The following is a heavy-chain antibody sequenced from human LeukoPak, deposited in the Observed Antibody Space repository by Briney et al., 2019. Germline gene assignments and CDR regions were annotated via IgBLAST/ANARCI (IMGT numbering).Heavy chain of an antibody. CDR1: GFSLRNYA. CDR2: IRYDGSNK. CDR3: AKEWVVRGVIMWDFDY. D-gene: IGHD3-10*01. V-gene: IGHV3-30*02. J-gene: IGHJ4*02. Sequence: PGGSLRLSCAGFGFSLRNYAMSWVRQAPGKGLEWVAFIRYDGSNKYYADSVKGRFTISRDDSKNTLYLQMNSLRAEDTAVYYCAKEWVVRGVIMWDFDYWGQGTLVTVSS.